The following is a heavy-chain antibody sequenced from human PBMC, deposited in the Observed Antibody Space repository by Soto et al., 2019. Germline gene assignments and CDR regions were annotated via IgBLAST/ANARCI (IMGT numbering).Heavy chain of an antibody. V-gene: IGHV3-48*03. CDR3: ARRAHTYYYDSSGYYSDWYFDL. Sequence: PGGSLRLSCAASGFTFSSYEMNWVRQAPGKGLEWVSYISSSGSTIYYADSVKGRFTISRDNAKNSLYLQMNSLRAEDTAVYYCARRAHTYYYDSSGYYSDWYFDLWGRGTLVTVS. CDR1: GFTFSSYE. CDR2: ISSSGSTI. D-gene: IGHD3-22*01. J-gene: IGHJ2*01.